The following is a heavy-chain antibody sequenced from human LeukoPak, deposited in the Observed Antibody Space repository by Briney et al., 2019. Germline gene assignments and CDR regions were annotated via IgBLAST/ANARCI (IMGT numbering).Heavy chain of an antibody. D-gene: IGHD3-22*01. CDR1: GGSITGYY. V-gene: IGHV4-59*01. CDR2: IYYSGST. Sequence: SETLSLTYTVSGGSITGYYWSWIRQPPGKGLEWIGYIYYSGSTNYTPSLKSRVTISVDTSKNQFSLKLSSVTAADTALYYCARELRYDNSDSGAFWGQGTVVTVSS. J-gene: IGHJ3*01. CDR3: ARELRYDNSDSGAF.